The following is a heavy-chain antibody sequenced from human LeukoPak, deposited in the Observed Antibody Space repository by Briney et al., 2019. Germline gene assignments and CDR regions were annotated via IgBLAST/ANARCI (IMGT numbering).Heavy chain of an antibody. CDR3: AREFGGSWGVYFDY. V-gene: IGHV4-4*02. CDR2: IYRSGST. D-gene: IGHD3-10*01. J-gene: IGHJ4*02. CDR1: GGSISSDNW. Sequence: SGTLSLTCAVSGGSISSDNWWSWVRQPPGKGLEWIGEIYRSGSTNYNPSLKSRVTISVDTSKNQFSLKLSSVTAADTAVYYCAREFGGSWGVYFDYWGQGTLVTVSS.